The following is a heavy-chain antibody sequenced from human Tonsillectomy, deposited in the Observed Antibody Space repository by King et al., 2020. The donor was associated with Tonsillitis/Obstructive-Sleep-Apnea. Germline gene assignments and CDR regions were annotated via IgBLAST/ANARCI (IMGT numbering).Heavy chain of an antibody. CDR1: GFTFSDYT. D-gene: IGHD6-19*01. CDR2: MSSSSSSI. V-gene: IGHV3-48*02. CDR3: ARGPKGDGAVAGFGY. J-gene: IGHJ4*02. Sequence: VQLVESGGGLVQPGGSLRLSCVVSGFTFSDYTMNWVRQAPGKGLEWISYMSSSSSSIYYADSVKGRFTISRDIAKNSLYLQMDSLGDEDTAVYYCARGPKGDGAVAGFGYWGQGTLVTVSS.